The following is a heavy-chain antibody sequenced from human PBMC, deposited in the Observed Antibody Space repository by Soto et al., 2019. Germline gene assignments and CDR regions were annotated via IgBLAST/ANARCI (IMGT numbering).Heavy chain of an antibody. J-gene: IGHJ5*02. D-gene: IGHD1-7*01. Sequence: QVQLVQSGAEVKKPGSSVKVSCKASGGTFSSYAISWVRQAPGQGLEWMGGIIPIFGTANYAQKFQGRATITADKSTSTAYMELSSLRSEATAVYYCASSTNWNYLWNWFDPWGQGTLVTVSS. CDR1: GGTFSSYA. CDR2: IIPIFGTA. V-gene: IGHV1-69*06. CDR3: ASSTNWNYLWNWFDP.